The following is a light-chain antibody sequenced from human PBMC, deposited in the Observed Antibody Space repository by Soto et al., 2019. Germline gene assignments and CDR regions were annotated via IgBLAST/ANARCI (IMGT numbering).Light chain of an antibody. V-gene: IGKV1-5*03. Sequence: DIQMTQSPSTLSASVGDRVTISCRASQSISSALAWYQQKPGKAPNLLIYKASSLQGGVPSRFSGSGSGTEFTLTISSLEPDDFGTYYCQQYYSYPFTFGPGTKVDIK. J-gene: IGKJ3*01. CDR1: QSISSA. CDR3: QQYYSYPFT. CDR2: KAS.